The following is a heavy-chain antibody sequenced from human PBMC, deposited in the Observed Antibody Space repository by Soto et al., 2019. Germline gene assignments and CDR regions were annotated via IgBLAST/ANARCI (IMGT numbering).Heavy chain of an antibody. CDR3: AKVGSSSWYYFDY. J-gene: IGHJ4*02. D-gene: IGHD6-13*01. CDR2: ISGSGGST. Sequence: EVQLLESGGGLVQPGGSLRLSCTASGFTFSSYAMSWVRQAPGKGLEWVSAISGSGGSTYYADSVKGRFTISRDNSKNTLYLQMNSLRAEDTAVYYCAKVGSSSWYYFDYWGQGSLVTVSS. V-gene: IGHV3-23*01. CDR1: GFTFSSYA.